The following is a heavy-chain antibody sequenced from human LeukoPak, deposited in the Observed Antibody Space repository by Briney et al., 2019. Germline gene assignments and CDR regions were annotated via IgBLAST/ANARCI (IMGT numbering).Heavy chain of an antibody. V-gene: IGHV4-34*01. J-gene: IGHJ4*02. Sequence: PGGSLRLSCADSGFTFSGYWMNWVRQAPGKGLEWIGEINHSGSTNYNPSLKSRVTISVDTSKNQFSLKLSSVTAADTAVYYCASLPGIAVAGTVLDYWGQGTLVTVSS. CDR1: GFTFSGYW. D-gene: IGHD6-19*01. CDR3: ASLPGIAVAGTVLDY. CDR2: INHSGST.